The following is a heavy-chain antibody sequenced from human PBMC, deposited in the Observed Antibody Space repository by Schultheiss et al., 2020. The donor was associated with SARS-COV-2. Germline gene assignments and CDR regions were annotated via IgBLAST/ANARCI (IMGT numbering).Heavy chain of an antibody. V-gene: IGHV3-66*01. CDR2: IYSGGST. D-gene: IGHD2-2*01. CDR1: GFTFSTYA. J-gene: IGHJ4*02. Sequence: GESLKISCAASGFTFSTYAMNWVRQAPGKGLEWVSVIYSGGSTYYADSVKGRFTISRHNSKNTLYLQMNSLRAEDTAVYYCAIGWRGNIVVVPAASDWGQGTLVTVSS. CDR3: AIGWRGNIVVVPAASD.